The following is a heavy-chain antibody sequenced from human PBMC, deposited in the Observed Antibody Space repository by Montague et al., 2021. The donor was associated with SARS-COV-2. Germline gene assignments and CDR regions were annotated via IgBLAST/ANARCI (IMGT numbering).Heavy chain of an antibody. CDR1: GGSISSYY. CDR2: IYYGGST. V-gene: IGHV4-59*01. Sequence: SETLSLTCTVSGGSISSYYWSWIRQPPGKGLEWIGYIYYGGSTNYNPSLKSRVTILVDMSKNQFSLKLSSVTAADTAVYYCARGMGGSYLYYVDYWGQGTLVTVSS. CDR3: ARGMGGSYLYYVDY. D-gene: IGHD1-26*01. J-gene: IGHJ4*02.